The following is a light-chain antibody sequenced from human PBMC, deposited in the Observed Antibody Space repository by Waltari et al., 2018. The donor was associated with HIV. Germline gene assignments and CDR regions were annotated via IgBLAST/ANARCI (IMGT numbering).Light chain of an antibody. CDR1: QDLSTS. V-gene: IGKV1-NL1*01. Sequence: DIQMTQSPSSLSASIGDTVPIPCLASQDLSTSVSWFQQRPGEVPKLLVHGAFILQRGVPSRFSGSGSGTDYSLTIRGLQAEDFATYFCQQYFGVPLTFAGGTRVDI. CDR3: QQYFGVPLT. J-gene: IGKJ4*01. CDR2: GAF.